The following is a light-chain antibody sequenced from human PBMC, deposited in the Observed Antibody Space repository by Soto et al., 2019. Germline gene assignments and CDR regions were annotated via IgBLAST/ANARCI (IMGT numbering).Light chain of an antibody. Sequence: QSVLTQPPSASGTPGQRVTISCSGSSSNIGLNAVNWYQQLPGTAPKLLIYDNNKRPSGIPDRFSGSKSGTSATLGITGLQTGDEADYYCGTWDSSLSAVVFGGGTKVTVL. V-gene: IGLV1-51*01. J-gene: IGLJ2*01. CDR2: DNN. CDR1: SSNIGLNA. CDR3: GTWDSSLSAVV.